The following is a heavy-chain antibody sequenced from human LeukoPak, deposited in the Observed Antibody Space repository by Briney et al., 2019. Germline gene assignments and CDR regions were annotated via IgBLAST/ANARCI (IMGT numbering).Heavy chain of an antibody. CDR2: INWNGGST. CDR1: GFTFDDYG. Sequence: GGPLGLSCAASGFTFDDYGMSWVRQAPGKGLEWVSGINWNGGSTGYANSVKGRFTISRDNAKNSLYLQMNSLRAEDTALYYCARISLTTGSYYYYMDVWGKGTTVTVSS. D-gene: IGHD4-17*01. J-gene: IGHJ6*03. V-gene: IGHV3-20*04. CDR3: ARISLTTGSYYYYMDV.